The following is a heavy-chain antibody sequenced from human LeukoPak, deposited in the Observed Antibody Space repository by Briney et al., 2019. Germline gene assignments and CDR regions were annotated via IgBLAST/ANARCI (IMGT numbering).Heavy chain of an antibody. V-gene: IGHV4-34*01. J-gene: IGHJ4*02. D-gene: IGHD6-13*01. CDR2: IYHGEST. CDR3: ARVGITAAGTDY. CDR1: GRSFSGYY. Sequence: PSETLSLTCAVYGRSFSGYYWSWIRQPPGKGLEWIGSIYHGESTDYNPSLKSRVTISVDTSKNQLSLEVSSVSAADTAVYYCARVGITAAGTDYWGQGILVTVSS.